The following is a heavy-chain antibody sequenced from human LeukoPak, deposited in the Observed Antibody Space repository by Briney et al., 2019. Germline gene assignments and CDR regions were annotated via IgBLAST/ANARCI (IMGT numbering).Heavy chain of an antibody. CDR1: GGTFSSYA. CDR2: IIPIFGTA. CDR3: AREKSGLRLGELSPYYYYYMDV. V-gene: IGHV1-69*05. Sequence: SVTVSFKASGGTFSSYAISWVRQAPGQGLEWMGGIIPIFGTANYAQKFQGRVTITTDESTSTAYMELSSLRSEDTAVYYCAREKSGLRLGELSPYYYYYMDVWGKGTTVTVSS. D-gene: IGHD3-16*02. J-gene: IGHJ6*03.